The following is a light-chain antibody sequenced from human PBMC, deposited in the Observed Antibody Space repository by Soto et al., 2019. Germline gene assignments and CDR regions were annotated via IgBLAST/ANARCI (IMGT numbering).Light chain of an antibody. V-gene: IGKV3-20*01. Sequence: DIVLTQSPGTLSLSPGERATLSCRASQSVRNNFFAWYQRKSGQAPRLLVHGASSRAGGIPDRFSGSGSGTDFTLTISRLELEDFAVYYCHQYGSSPLTFGGGTKVEIK. CDR2: GAS. CDR3: HQYGSSPLT. J-gene: IGKJ4*01. CDR1: QSVRNNF.